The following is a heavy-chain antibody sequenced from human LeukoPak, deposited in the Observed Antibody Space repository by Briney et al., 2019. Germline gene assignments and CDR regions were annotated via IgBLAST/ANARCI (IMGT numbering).Heavy chain of an antibody. CDR3: TKDLYDFWSGLDY. V-gene: IGHV3-23*01. D-gene: IGHD3-3*01. CDR2: ITGSGSST. Sequence: PGGSLRLSXTASGFTFNTYAMNWVRQAPGKGLEWVSTITGSGSSTYYADSVKGRFTISRDNSKNTLYLQMNSLRVEDTALYYSTKDLYDFWSGLDYWGQGTLVTVSS. J-gene: IGHJ4*02. CDR1: GFTFNTYA.